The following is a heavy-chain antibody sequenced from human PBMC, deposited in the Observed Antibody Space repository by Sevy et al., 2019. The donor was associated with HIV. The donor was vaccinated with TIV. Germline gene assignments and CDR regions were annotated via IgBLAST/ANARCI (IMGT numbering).Heavy chain of an antibody. J-gene: IGHJ4*02. V-gene: IGHV3-23*01. CDR3: AKRFPKGTYFDI. CDR1: GFIFSNYT. Sequence: GGSLRLSCAASGFIFSNYTMRWVRQAPGKGLGWVAVISGSGGRTHYAVSVKGRFTISRENSKNTLYLQMNSLRAEDTAVYYCAKRFPKGTYFDIWGQGTLVTVSS. D-gene: IGHD3-9*01. CDR2: ISGSGGRT.